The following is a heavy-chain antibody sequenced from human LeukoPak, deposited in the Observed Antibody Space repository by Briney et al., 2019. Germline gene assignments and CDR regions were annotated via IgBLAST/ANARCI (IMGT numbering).Heavy chain of an antibody. CDR2: ISGGGGST. J-gene: IGHJ4*02. CDR1: GFTFSNYA. D-gene: IGHD3-22*01. CDR3: AKGVDSNDYADIEYDY. Sequence: PGGSLRLSCTASGFTFSNYAMTWVRQVPGKGLEWVSAISGGGGSTYYADSVKGRFTISRDNSKNTVYLQMNRLRAEDTAVYYCAKGVDSNDYADIEYDYWGQGTLVTVSS. V-gene: IGHV3-23*01.